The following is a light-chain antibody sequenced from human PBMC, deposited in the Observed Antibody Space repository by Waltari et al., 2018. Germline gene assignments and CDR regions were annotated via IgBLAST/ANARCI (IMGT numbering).Light chain of an antibody. CDR1: RSDIGLYDY. Sequence: SALTQPASMSGSPGQSITISCTGTRSDIGLYDYVSWYQQHPGKAPKLIISDVSQRTSGVTARFSGPKSGYTASLTISGLQTEDEADYYCSAYTATDTYVFGSGTTVTVL. V-gene: IGLV2-14*03. CDR3: SAYTATDTYV. CDR2: DVS. J-gene: IGLJ1*01.